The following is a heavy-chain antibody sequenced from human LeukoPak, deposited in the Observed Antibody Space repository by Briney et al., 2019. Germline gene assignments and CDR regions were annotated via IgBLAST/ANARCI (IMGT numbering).Heavy chain of an antibody. J-gene: IGHJ6*03. CDR3: AREGYSSSWYGRYYYYYMDV. CDR2: MNPNSGNT. V-gene: IGHV1-8*01. Sequence: ASVKVSCKASGYTFTSYDINWVRQATGQGLEWMGWMNPNSGNTGYAQKFQGRVTMTRNTSISTAYMELRSLRSDDTAVYYCAREGYSSSWYGRYYYYYMDVWGKGPRSPSP. D-gene: IGHD6-13*01. CDR1: GYTFTSYD.